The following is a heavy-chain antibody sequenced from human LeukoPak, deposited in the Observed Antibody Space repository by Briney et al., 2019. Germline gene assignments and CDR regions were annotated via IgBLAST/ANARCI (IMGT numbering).Heavy chain of an antibody. Sequence: GGSLRLSCAASGFTFSSYGMHWVRQAPGKGLEWVALISFDGRYQYYADSVKGRFTISRDNSKNTLYLIMNSLRAEDTAVYYCAKEWNSSGWIESFQHWGQGTLVTVSS. CDR1: GFTFSSYG. D-gene: IGHD6-19*01. J-gene: IGHJ1*01. CDR3: AKEWNSSGWIESFQH. CDR2: ISFDGRYQ. V-gene: IGHV3-30*18.